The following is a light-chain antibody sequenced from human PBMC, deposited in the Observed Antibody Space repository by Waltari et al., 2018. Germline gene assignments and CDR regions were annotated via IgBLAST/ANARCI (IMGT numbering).Light chain of an antibody. V-gene: IGKV1-39*01. CDR2: AAS. CDR3: QQSYSTPYT. Sequence: DTQMTQSPSSLSASVGDRVTITCRASQTISTYLNWYQQKPGKAPNLLIYAASSLHSGVPSRFSGSRSVTDFTLTISSLQPEDFATYYCQQSYSTPYTFGQGTKLEIK. CDR1: QTISTY. J-gene: IGKJ2*01.